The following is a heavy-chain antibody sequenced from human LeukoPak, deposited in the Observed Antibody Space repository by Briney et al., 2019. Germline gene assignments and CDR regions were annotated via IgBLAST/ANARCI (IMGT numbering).Heavy chain of an antibody. CDR3: AVGFGELSDYYYYGMDV. D-gene: IGHD3-10*01. J-gene: IGHJ6*02. CDR1: GYTFTSYD. CDR2: MNPNSGNT. Sequence: ASVKVSFKASGYTFTSYDINWVRQAPGQGLEWMGWMNPNSGNTGYAQKFQGRVTMTRNTSISTAYMELSSLRSEDTAVYYCAVGFGELSDYYYYGMDVWGQGTTVTVSS. V-gene: IGHV1-8*01.